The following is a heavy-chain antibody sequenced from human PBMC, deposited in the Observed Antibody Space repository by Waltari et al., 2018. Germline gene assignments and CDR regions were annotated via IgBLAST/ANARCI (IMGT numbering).Heavy chain of an antibody. CDR1: GGSISSGSYY. Sequence: QVQLQESGPGLVKPSQTLSLTCTVSGGSISSGSYYWSWIRQPAGKGLEWIGYIYTSGSTNYNPSLKSRVTISVDTSKNQFSLKLSSVTAADTAVYYCARGLYNWNSIFDYWGQGTLVTVSS. CDR3: ARGLYNWNSIFDY. J-gene: IGHJ4*02. CDR2: IYTSGST. D-gene: IGHD1-7*01. V-gene: IGHV4-61*09.